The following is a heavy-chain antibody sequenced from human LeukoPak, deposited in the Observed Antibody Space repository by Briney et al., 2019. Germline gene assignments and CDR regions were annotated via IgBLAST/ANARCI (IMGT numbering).Heavy chain of an antibody. Sequence: PGGSLRLSCAASGFTFSSYGMHWVRQAPGKGLEWVAFIRYDGSNKYYADSVKGRFTISRDNSKNTLYLQMDRLRAEDTAVYYCAKDLYCSGGSCYPYGMDVWGQGTTVTVSS. CDR3: AKDLYCSGGSCYPYGMDV. J-gene: IGHJ6*02. CDR1: GFTFSSYG. CDR2: IRYDGSNK. D-gene: IGHD2-15*01. V-gene: IGHV3-30*02.